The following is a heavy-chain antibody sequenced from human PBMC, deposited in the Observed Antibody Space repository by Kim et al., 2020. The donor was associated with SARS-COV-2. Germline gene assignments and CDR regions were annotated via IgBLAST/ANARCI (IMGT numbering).Heavy chain of an antibody. D-gene: IGHD3-22*01. CDR2: IIPIFGTT. Sequence: SVKVSCKASGGTFSSYAISWVRQAPGQGLEWMGGIIPIFGTTNYAQKFQGRVTITADESTSTAYMELSSLRSEDTAVYYCARVGSWDSSGYSDDYWGQGTLVTVSS. J-gene: IGHJ4*02. V-gene: IGHV1-69*13. CDR1: GGTFSSYA. CDR3: ARVGSWDSSGYSDDY.